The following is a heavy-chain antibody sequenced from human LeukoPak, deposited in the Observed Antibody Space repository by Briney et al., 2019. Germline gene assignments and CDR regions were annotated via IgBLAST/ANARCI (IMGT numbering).Heavy chain of an antibody. J-gene: IGHJ4*02. CDR2: ISSSSSYI. CDR1: GFTFSSYS. Sequence: KTGGSLRLSCAASGFTFSSYSMNWVSQAPGKGLEWVSSISSSSSYIFYADSVKGPFTISRDNAKNSLYLRMNSLRAEDTAVYYCARVLSRGEWGALDYWGQGPRVTVSS. D-gene: IGHD3-16*01. V-gene: IGHV3-21*04. CDR3: ARVLSRGEWGALDY.